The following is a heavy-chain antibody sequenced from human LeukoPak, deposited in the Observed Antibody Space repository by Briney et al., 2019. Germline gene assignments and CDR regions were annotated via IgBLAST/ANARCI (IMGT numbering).Heavy chain of an antibody. CDR2: IYPGDSDT. V-gene: IGHV5-51*01. J-gene: IGHJ4*02. CDR3: ATSPTYYDILTGYFVLDPPDY. Sequence: GESLKISCKGSGYNFTNYWIGWVRQMPGKGLEWMGIIYPGDSDTTYSPSFQGQVTISADKSISTAYLQWSSLKASDTAMYYCATSPTYYDILTGYFVLDPPDYWGQGTLVTVSS. CDR1: GYNFTNYW. D-gene: IGHD3-9*01.